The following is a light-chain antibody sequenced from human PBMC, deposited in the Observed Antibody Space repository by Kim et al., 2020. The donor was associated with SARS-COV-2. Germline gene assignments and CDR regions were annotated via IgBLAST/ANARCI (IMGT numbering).Light chain of an antibody. CDR3: QSADSSLWV. V-gene: IGLV3-25*03. J-gene: IGLJ3*02. CDR1: ALPKQY. Sequence: SYELTQPPSVSVFPGQTARITCSGDALPKQYAYWYQQKPGQAPVLVIYKDSERPSGIPERFSGSSSGTTVTLTISGVQAEDEADYYCQSADSSLWVFGGGTKLTVL. CDR2: KDS.